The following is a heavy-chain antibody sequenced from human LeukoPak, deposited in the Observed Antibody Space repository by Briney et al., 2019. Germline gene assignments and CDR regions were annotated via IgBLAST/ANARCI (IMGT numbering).Heavy chain of an antibody. CDR1: GYSFTSYW. Sequence: GESLKISCKGSGYSFTSYWIAWVRPMPGKGLEWMVIIYPGNSDTKYSPSFQGQVTISADKSISTAYLQWSSLKASDTAMYYCARRYTIFGVVTIDYWGQGTLVTVSS. CDR2: IYPGNSDT. J-gene: IGHJ4*02. V-gene: IGHV5-51*01. CDR3: ARRYTIFGVVTIDY. D-gene: IGHD3-3*01.